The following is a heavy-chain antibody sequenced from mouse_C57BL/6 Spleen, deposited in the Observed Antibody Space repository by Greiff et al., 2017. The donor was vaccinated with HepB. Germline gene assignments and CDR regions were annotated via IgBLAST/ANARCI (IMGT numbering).Heavy chain of an antibody. V-gene: IGHV5-4*01. J-gene: IGHJ2*01. D-gene: IGHD2-4*01. CDR2: ISDGGSYT. CDR3: ARVPLYYDYDEYYFDY. CDR1: GFTFSSYA. Sequence: LMESGGGLVKPGGSLKLSCAASGFTFSSYAMSWVRQTPEKRLEWVATISDGGSYTYYPDNVKGRFTISRDNAKNNLYLHMSHLKSEDTAMYYCARVPLYYDYDEYYFDYWGQGTTLTVSS.